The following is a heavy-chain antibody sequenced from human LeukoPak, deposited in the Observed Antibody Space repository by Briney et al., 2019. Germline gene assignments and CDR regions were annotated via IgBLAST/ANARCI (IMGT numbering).Heavy chain of an antibody. D-gene: IGHD2-2*01. CDR1: GFTFDDYA. V-gene: IGHV3-9*01. Sequence: KAGGSLRLSCAASGFTFDDYAMHWVRQAPGKGLEWVSGITWNSGSIGYADSVKGRFTISRDNAKNSLYLQMNSLRAEDTALYYCAKGTHSGTMKPPFDYWGREPWSPSPQ. CDR3: AKGTHSGTMKPPFDY. J-gene: IGHJ4*02. CDR2: ITWNSGSI.